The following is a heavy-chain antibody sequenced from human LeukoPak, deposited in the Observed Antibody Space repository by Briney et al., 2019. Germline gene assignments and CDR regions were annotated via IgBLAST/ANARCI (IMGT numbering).Heavy chain of an antibody. CDR3: ARDMYTSGRGY. V-gene: IGHV1-46*01. CDR2: INPSDGST. J-gene: IGHJ4*02. CDR1: GYIFTTYY. Sequence: ASVKVSCKASGYIFTTYYMHWVRQAPGQGLERMGIINPSDGSTNYAQNFQGRVTMTRDTSTSTVYMELSSLRSEDTAIYYCARDMYTSGRGYWGQGTLVTVTS. D-gene: IGHD6-19*01.